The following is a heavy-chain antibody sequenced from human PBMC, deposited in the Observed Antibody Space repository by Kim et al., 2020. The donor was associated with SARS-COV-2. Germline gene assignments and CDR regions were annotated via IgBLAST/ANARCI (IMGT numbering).Heavy chain of an antibody. CDR3: ARDLVWFGESSPGY. V-gene: IGHV3-30*04. CDR1: GFTFSSYA. CDR2: ISYDGSNK. Sequence: GGSLRLSCAASGFTFSSYAMHWVRQAPGKGLEWVAVISYDGSNKYYADSVKGRFTISRDNSKNTLYLQMNSLRAEDTAVYYCARDLVWFGESSPGYWGQGTLVTVSS. J-gene: IGHJ4*02. D-gene: IGHD3-10*01.